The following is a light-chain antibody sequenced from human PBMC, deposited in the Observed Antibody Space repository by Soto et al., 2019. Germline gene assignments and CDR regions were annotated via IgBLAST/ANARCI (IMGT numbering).Light chain of an antibody. CDR2: AAS. Sequence: DIQMTQSPSSLSASVGDRVTITCRASQDIRSDLGWFQQKAGKAPKRLIYAASLLQSEVPSTFSGTGSGTEFTLTISSLQPEDFATYFCVQHLSYPFTFGQGTKLEIK. V-gene: IGKV1-17*01. CDR3: VQHLSYPFT. CDR1: QDIRSD. J-gene: IGKJ2*01.